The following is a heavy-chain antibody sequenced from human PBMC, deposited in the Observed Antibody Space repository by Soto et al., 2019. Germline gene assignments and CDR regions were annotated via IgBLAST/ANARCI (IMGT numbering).Heavy chain of an antibody. J-gene: IGHJ6*02. D-gene: IGHD2-2*01. CDR2: ISAYNGNT. CDR1: GYTFTSYG. V-gene: IGHV1-18*04. CDR3: ARDNDCQLPCTIYYYYYGMDV. Sequence: VASVKVSCKASGYTFTSYGISWVRQAPGQGLEWTGWISAYNGNTNYAQKLQGRVTMTTDTSTSTAYMELRSLRSDDTAVYYCARDNDCQLPCTIYYYYYGMDVWGQGTTVTVSS.